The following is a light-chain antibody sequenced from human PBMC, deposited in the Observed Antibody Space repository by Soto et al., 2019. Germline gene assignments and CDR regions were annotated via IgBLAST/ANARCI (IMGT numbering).Light chain of an antibody. Sequence: QMTQSPSTLSASVGDRVTITCRASQSINIWLAWYQQKPGKAPNLLIYKASSLQSGVPSRFSGSGSETEFTLTISSLQPDDFATYYCQQYNSLWTFGQGTKVEIK. J-gene: IGKJ1*01. CDR1: QSINIW. CDR3: QQYNSLWT. CDR2: KAS. V-gene: IGKV1-5*03.